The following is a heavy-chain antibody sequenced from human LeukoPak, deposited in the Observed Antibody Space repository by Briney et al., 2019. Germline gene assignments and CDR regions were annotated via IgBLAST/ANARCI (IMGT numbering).Heavy chain of an antibody. D-gene: IGHD6-19*01. Sequence: GGSLRLSCAASGFTFSSYTMNWVHQAPGKGLEWVSVIYSGGSTYYADSVKGRFTISRDNSKNMLYLQMNSLRAEDTAVYYCARAMGYSSGWYGGHDAFDIWGQGTMVTVSS. CDR2: IYSGGST. V-gene: IGHV3-53*01. CDR1: GFTFSSYT. J-gene: IGHJ3*02. CDR3: ARAMGYSSGWYGGHDAFDI.